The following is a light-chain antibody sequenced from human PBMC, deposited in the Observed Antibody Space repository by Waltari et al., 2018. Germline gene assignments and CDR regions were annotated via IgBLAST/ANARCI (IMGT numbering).Light chain of an antibody. CDR1: QSVRGS. V-gene: IGKV3-20*01. CDR2: GAS. Sequence: SRASQSVRGSLAGYQQKAGQAPRLLIYGASSRATGIPDRFSDSGSGTDFSLTISRLEPEDFAVYYCQHYVRLPATFGQGTKVEI. CDR3: QHYVRLPAT. J-gene: IGKJ1*01.